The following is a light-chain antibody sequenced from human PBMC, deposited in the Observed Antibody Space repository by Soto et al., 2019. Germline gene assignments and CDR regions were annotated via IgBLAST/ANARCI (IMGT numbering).Light chain of an antibody. CDR2: AAA. V-gene: IGKV1-39*01. CDR1: QSISSY. J-gene: IGKJ4*01. Sequence: DIQMTQSPSSLSASVGDRVTITCRASQSISSYFNWYQQKPGKAPKLLIYAAASLQSGVPSRFSGSGAGTDLTLPISSLQPEDFVTYYCQQSYSTLALTFGGGTKVEIK. CDR3: QQSYSTLALT.